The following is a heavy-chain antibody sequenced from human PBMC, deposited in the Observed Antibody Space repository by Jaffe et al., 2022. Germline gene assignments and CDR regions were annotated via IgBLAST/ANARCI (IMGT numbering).Heavy chain of an antibody. CDR2: IIPIFGTA. J-gene: IGHJ4*02. Sequence: QVQLVQSGAEVKKPGSSVKVSCKASGGTFSSYAISWVRQAPGQGLEWMGGIIPIFGTANYAQKFQGRVTITTDESTSTAYMELSSLRSEDTAVYYCARSKPFTYYYDSSGYWVFDYWGQGTLVTVSS. D-gene: IGHD3-22*01. CDR3: ARSKPFTYYYDSSGYWVFDY. CDR1: GGTFSSYA. V-gene: IGHV1-69*05.